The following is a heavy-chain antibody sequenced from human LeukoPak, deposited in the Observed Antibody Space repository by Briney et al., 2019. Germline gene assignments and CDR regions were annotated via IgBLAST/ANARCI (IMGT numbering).Heavy chain of an antibody. V-gene: IGHV4-31*03. CDR3: ARRRRDGYNFYFDF. CDR1: GVSITTGSYY. CDR2: IYYSGRT. Sequence: PSETLSLTCNVSGVSITTGSYYWAWLRQHPGKGLEWIGFIYYSGRTDYSPSLKSRAAISLDTSKNQFSLKLNSVTAADTAVYYCARRRRDGYNFYFDFWGQGSLVAVSS. D-gene: IGHD5-24*01. J-gene: IGHJ4*02.